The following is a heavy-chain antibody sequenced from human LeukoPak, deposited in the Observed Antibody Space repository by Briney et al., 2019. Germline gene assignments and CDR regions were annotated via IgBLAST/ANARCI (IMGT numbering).Heavy chain of an antibody. V-gene: IGHV4-30-2*01. D-gene: IGHD7-27*01. CDR3: ARAPWGYYYGMDV. CDR2: IYHSGST. CDR1: GVSISSGGYS. J-gene: IGHJ6*02. Sequence: TSQTLSLTCAVSGVSISSGGYSWSWIRQPPGKGLEWIGYIYHSGSTYYNPSLKSRVTISVDRSKNQFSLKLSSVTAADTAVYYCARAPWGYYYGMDVWGQGTTVTVSS.